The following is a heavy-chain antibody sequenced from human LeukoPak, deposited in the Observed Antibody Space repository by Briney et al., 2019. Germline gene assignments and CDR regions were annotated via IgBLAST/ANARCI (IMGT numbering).Heavy chain of an antibody. J-gene: IGHJ4*02. Sequence: SETLSLTCTVSGGSISSYYWSWIRHPPWKGLEWIWYIYYSGRTNYNPSLNSRFTISVDPSKNHFSLKLTSVTAADTAVSYCATLSDSHWFQLDYWGQGTLVTVSS. CDR2: IYYSGRT. CDR3: ATLSDSHWFQLDY. V-gene: IGHV4-59*01. D-gene: IGHD3-9*01. CDR1: GGSISSYY.